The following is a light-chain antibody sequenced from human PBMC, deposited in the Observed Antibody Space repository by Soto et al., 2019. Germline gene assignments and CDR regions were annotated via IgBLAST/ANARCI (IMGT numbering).Light chain of an antibody. J-gene: IGLJ2*01. V-gene: IGLV1-40*01. CDR2: GNN. Sequence: QSVLTQPPSVSGAPGQRVTISCTGSSSNTGAGYDVHWYQQLPGTAPKLLIYGNNNRPSGVPDRFSASKSGTSASLAITGLQAEDEADYYCQSYDSSLSGSVVFGGGTQLTVL. CDR1: SSNTGAGYD. CDR3: QSYDSSLSGSVV.